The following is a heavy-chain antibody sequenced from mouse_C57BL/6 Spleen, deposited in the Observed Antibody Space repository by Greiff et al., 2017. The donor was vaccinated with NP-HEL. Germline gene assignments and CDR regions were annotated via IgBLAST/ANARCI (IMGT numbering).Heavy chain of an antibody. Sequence: EVKLVESGGGLVKPGGSLKLSCAASGFTFTDYGMHWVRQAPEKGLEWVAYISSCSSTIYYADTVKGRFTISRDNAKNTLFLQMTSLRSEDTAMYYCARDYYGSFDYWGQGTTLTVSS. J-gene: IGHJ2*01. CDR2: ISSCSSTI. CDR3: ARDYYGSFDY. CDR1: GFTFTDYG. V-gene: IGHV5-17*01. D-gene: IGHD1-1*01.